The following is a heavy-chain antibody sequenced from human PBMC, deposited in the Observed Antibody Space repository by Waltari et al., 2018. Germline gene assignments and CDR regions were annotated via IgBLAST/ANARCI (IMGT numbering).Heavy chain of an antibody. J-gene: IGHJ1*01. CDR1: GYTLTELS. D-gene: IGHD3-22*01. V-gene: IGHV1-24*01. Sequence: QVQLVQSGAEVKKPGASVKVSCKVSGYTLTELSMHWVRQAPGKGLEWMGGFDPEEGETSYAQKFQGRVTMTEETSTDTAYMELSSLRSEDTAVYYCATYYDSSGYYYGYFQHWGQGTLVTVSS. CDR2: FDPEEGET. CDR3: ATYYDSSGYYYGYFQH.